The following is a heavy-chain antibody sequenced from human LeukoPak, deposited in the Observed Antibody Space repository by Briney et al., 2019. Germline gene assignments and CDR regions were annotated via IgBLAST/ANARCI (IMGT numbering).Heavy chain of an antibody. CDR2: IIPIFGTA. D-gene: IGHD3-3*01. CDR1: GGTFSSYA. Sequence: SVKVSCKASGGTFSSYAISWVRQASGQGLEWMGGIIPIFGTANYAQKFQGRVTITADESTSTAYMELSSLRSEDTAVYYCARDRGGLEWLLYRSGWFDPWGQGTLVTVSS. CDR3: ARDRGGLEWLLYRSGWFDP. J-gene: IGHJ5*02. V-gene: IGHV1-69*13.